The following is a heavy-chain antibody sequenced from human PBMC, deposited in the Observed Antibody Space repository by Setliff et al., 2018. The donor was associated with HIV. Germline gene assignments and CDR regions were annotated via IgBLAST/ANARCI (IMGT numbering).Heavy chain of an antibody. V-gene: IGHV4-4*08. CDR3: ARWGEPAQRAFDI. CDR1: GGSISSYY. J-gene: IGHJ3*02. Sequence: LSLTCTVSGGSISSYYWSWIRQPAGKELEWIGHIYTSETTNYNPSLKSRVTISLDTSNNHFSLKLRSVTATDTAVYYCARWGEPAQRAFDIWGQGTLVTVSS. CDR2: IYTSETT. D-gene: IGHD3-16*01.